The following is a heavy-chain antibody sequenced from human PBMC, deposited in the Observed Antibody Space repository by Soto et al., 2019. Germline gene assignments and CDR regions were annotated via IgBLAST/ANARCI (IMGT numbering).Heavy chain of an antibody. CDR1: GFTFSNYA. J-gene: IGHJ4*02. CDR3: ARGSYNNGWS. V-gene: IGHV3-23*01. Sequence: GGSLRLSCAASGFTFSNYAMSWVRQAPGTGLDWVSGISGGGGTTYYEDSVKGRFTISSDNSKNTLYLQMNSLRAEDTAVYYCARGSYNNGWSWGQGTLVTVSS. CDR2: ISGGGGTT. D-gene: IGHD6-19*01.